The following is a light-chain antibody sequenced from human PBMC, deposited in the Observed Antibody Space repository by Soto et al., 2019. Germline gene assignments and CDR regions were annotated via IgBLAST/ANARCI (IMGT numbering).Light chain of an antibody. Sequence: TQSPAALSASPGERATHFFRASQSVGSSLAWYQQKLGQAPRLLIYAASDRATGIPGRFSGSGSGTDFTLIISSLEPEDFAFYYCQQGNTWPWTFGQGTKVDIK. CDR3: QQGNTWPWT. J-gene: IGKJ1*01. CDR2: AAS. V-gene: IGKV3-11*01. CDR1: QSVGSS.